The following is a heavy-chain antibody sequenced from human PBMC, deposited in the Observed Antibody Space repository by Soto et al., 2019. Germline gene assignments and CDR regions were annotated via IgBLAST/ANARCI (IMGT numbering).Heavy chain of an antibody. CDR3: ARHAIHPVVVAAIDY. V-gene: IGHV4-59*08. CDR2: IYYSGST. J-gene: IGHJ4*02. D-gene: IGHD2-15*01. CDR1: GGSISSYY. Sequence: QVQLQESGPGLVKPSETLSLTCTVSGGSISSYYWSWIRQPPGKGLEWIGYIYYSGSTNYNPSLKSRVTISVDTSKNQFSLKLSSVTAADTAVYYCARHAIHPVVVAAIDYWGQGTLVTVSS.